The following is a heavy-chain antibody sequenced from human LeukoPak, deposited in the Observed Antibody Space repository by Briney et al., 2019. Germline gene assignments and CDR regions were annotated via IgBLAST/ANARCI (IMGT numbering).Heavy chain of an antibody. J-gene: IGHJ5*02. D-gene: IGHD3-10*01. CDR2: IYYSGST. V-gene: IGHV4-59*12. CDR1: GGSISSYY. CDR3: ARRRALWFGELFYWFDP. Sequence: PSETLSLTCTASGGSISSYYWSWIRQPPGKGLEWIGYIYYSGSTNYNPSLKSRVTISVDTSKNQFSLKLSSVTAADTAVYYCARRRALWFGELFYWFDPWGQGTLVTVSS.